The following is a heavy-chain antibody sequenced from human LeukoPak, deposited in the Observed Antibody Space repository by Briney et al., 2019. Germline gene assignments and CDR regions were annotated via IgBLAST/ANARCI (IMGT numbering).Heavy chain of an antibody. V-gene: IGHV3-23*01. D-gene: IGHD3-22*01. Sequence: GGSLRLSCAASGFAFSSYGMSWVRQAPGKGLEWVSGISGSGGTTHYTDSVKGRFTISRDNSKNTLFLQMNSLRAEDTAGFYCAKATSIGYSYFDYWGQGTLVTVSS. J-gene: IGHJ4*02. CDR1: GFAFSSYG. CDR3: AKATSIGYSYFDY. CDR2: ISGSGGTT.